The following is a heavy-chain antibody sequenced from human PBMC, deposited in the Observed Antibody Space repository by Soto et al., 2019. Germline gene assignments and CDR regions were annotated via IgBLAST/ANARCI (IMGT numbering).Heavy chain of an antibody. Sequence: RASVKVSCKASGGTFSSYAISWVRQAPGQGLEWMGGIIPIFGTANYAQKFQGRVTITADKSTSTAYMELSSLRSEDTAVYYCASRNGVLEWLETDYYYYGMDVWGQGTTVTVSS. CDR2: IIPIFGTA. D-gene: IGHD3-3*01. CDR3: ASRNGVLEWLETDYYYYGMDV. CDR1: GGTFSSYA. V-gene: IGHV1-69*06. J-gene: IGHJ6*02.